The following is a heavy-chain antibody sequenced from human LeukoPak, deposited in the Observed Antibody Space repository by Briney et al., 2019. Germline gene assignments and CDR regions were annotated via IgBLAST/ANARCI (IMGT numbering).Heavy chain of an antibody. Sequence: VASVKVSCKASGGTFSSYAISWVRQAPRQGLEWMGRIIPILGIANYAQKFQGRVTITADKSTSTAYMELSSLRSEDTAVYYCARDYYGSPSGIDYWGQGTLVTVSS. J-gene: IGHJ4*02. CDR3: ARDYYGSPSGIDY. D-gene: IGHD3-10*01. CDR2: IIPILGIA. V-gene: IGHV1-69*04. CDR1: GGTFSSYA.